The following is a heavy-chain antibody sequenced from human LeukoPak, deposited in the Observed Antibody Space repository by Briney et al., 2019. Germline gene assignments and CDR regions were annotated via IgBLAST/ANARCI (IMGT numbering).Heavy chain of an antibody. V-gene: IGHV3-21*04. CDR3: AKRGSGSYYEFYSTTYYFDY. J-gene: IGHJ4*02. CDR2: ISSSSSYI. CDR1: GFTFSSYS. D-gene: IGHD1-26*01. Sequence: GGSLRLSCAASGFTFSSYSMNWVRQAPGKGLEWVSSISSSSSYIYYADSVKGRFTISRDNSKNTLYLQMNSLRAEDTAVYYCAKRGSGSYYEFYSTTYYFDYWGQGTLVTVSS.